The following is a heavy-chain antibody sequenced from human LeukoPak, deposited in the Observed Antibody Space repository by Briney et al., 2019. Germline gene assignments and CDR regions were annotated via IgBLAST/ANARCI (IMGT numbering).Heavy chain of an antibody. CDR2: IYTSGST. CDR3: ARLMYDSSGYSLGMDV. J-gene: IGHJ6*03. D-gene: IGHD3-22*01. V-gene: IGHV4-4*07. CDR1: GGSISSYS. Sequence: PSETLSLTCTVSGGSISSYSWSWIRQPAGKGLEWIGRIYTSGSTNYNPSLKSRVPMSVDTSKNQFSLKLSSVTAADTAVYYCARLMYDSSGYSLGMDVWGKGTTVTVSS.